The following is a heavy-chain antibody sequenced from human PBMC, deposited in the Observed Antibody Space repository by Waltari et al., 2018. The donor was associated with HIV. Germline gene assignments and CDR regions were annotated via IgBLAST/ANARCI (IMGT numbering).Heavy chain of an antibody. V-gene: IGHV3-11*01. J-gene: IGHJ6*02. CDR2: ISSRGTTT. Sequence: QVQLVESGGDLVKPGGSLRLSGATSGFPFSNYYIIGVRQAPGKVLDWVSHISSRGTTTRYADSVRCRLTISRDNAKKSAYLQMDSLRADDTAVYYCARGQHITSYGVVYRMDVWGQGTTVTVS. CDR3: ARGQHITSYGVVYRMDV. CDR1: GFPFSNYY. D-gene: IGHD3-16*01.